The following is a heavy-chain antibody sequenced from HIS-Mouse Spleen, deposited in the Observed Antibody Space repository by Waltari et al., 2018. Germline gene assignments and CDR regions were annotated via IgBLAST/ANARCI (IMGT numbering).Heavy chain of an antibody. CDR2: MKPKGGEE. J-gene: IGHJ4*02. CDR3: ARRHDYSKYFDY. Sequence: VQLVQSGAEVKKPGASVKVACKASGYTLTSYDINWVRQATGQGLDWMVRMKPKGGEEGYGQKWHGRVTMTRSNCISTAYIGLSSRRSEETAVYYCARRHDYSKYFDYWGQGTLVTVSS. V-gene: IGHV1-8*01. D-gene: IGHD4-4*01. CDR1: GYTLTSYD.